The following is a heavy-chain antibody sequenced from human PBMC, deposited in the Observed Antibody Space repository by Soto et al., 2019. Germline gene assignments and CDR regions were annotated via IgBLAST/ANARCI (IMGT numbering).Heavy chain of an antibody. V-gene: IGHV3-9*01. D-gene: IGHD6-13*01. CDR3: AKGMNIIRAAGPFDY. CDR1: GFTFDDYA. J-gene: IGHJ4*02. Sequence: GGSLRLSCAASGFTFDDYAMHGVRQAPGKGLEWVSGISWNRGSIGYADSVKGRFTISRDNAKNSLYLQMNSVRAEDTALYYCAKGMNIIRAAGPFDYWGQGTLVTVSS. CDR2: ISWNRGSI.